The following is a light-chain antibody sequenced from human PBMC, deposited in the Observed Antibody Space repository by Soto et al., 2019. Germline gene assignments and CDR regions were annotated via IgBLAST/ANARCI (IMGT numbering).Light chain of an antibody. CDR3: QQYYSFKGT. J-gene: IGKJ1*01. V-gene: IGKV4-1*01. CDR2: WAS. Sequence: DIVMTQSPDSLAVSLGERATINCKSSQSVLYSSNNKNYLAWYQQKPGQPPKLLIYWASTRESGVPDRFRGSGSGTDFTLTITSLQAEDVAVYYSQQYYSFKGTFGQATKVDIK. CDR1: QSVLYSSNNKNY.